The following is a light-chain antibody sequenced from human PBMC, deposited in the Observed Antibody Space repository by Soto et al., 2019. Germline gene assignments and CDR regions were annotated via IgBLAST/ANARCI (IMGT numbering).Light chain of an antibody. CDR3: AAWDDSLNGHYV. Sequence: QSVLTQPPSASGTPGQRVTMSCSGSSSNIGRNTVNWYQQLPGTAPKLLIYSNNQRHSGVPDRFSGSKSGTSASLAISGLQSEDEAEYYCAAWDDSLNGHYVFGTGTKLTVL. J-gene: IGLJ1*01. V-gene: IGLV1-44*01. CDR2: SNN. CDR1: SSNIGRNT.